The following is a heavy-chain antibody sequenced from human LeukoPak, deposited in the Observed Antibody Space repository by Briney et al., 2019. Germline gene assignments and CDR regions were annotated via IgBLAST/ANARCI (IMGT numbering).Heavy chain of an antibody. D-gene: IGHD6-19*01. CDR3: ARDRVAVAGTAWFDP. CDR2: IWYDGSNK. V-gene: IGHV3-33*01. CDR1: GFTFSSYG. Sequence: GGSLRLSCAASGFTFSSYGIPWFRQAPGKGLEWVAVIWYDGSNKYYADSVKGRVTISRDNSKNTLYLQMNSLRAEDTAVYYCARDRVAVAGTAWFDPWGQGALVTVSS. J-gene: IGHJ5*02.